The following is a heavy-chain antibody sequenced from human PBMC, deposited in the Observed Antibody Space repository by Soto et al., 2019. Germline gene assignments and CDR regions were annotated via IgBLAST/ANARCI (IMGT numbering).Heavy chain of an antibody. CDR3: AREARLGNAFDI. CDR1: GFTVSSNY. J-gene: IGHJ3*02. CDR2: IYSGGST. V-gene: IGHV3-53*04. D-gene: IGHD7-27*01. Sequence: GGSLRLSCAASGFTVSSNYMSWVCQAPGKGLEWVSVIYSGGSTYYADSVKGRFTISRHNSKNTLYLQMNSLRAEDTDVYYCAREARLGNAFDIWGQGTMVTVSS.